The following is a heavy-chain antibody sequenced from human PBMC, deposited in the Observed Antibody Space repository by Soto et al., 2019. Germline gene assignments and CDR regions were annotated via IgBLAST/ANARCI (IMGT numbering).Heavy chain of an antibody. J-gene: IGHJ6*02. V-gene: IGHV3-30*18. CDR3: AKELDTAISFSYGMDV. Sequence: GGSLRLSCAASGFTFSSYGMHWVRQAPGKGLEWVAVISYDGSNKYYADSVKGRFTISRDNSKNTLYLQMNSLRAEDTAVYYCAKELDTAISFSYGMDVWGQGXTVTVSS. CDR2: ISYDGSNK. D-gene: IGHD5-18*01. CDR1: GFTFSSYG.